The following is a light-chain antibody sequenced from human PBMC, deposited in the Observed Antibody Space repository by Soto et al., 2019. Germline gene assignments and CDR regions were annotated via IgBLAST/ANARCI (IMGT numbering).Light chain of an antibody. CDR3: QQSYTTPL. V-gene: IGKV1-39*01. J-gene: IGKJ1*01. CDR2: YAS. Sequence: DIQMTQSPSSLSASVGDRVTITCRASQSISTYLNWYQQRPGQAPKLLIYYASSLQSGVPPRFSGSGSRTDFTLTINSLQPEDFATYYCQQSYTTPLFDQGTKVEIK. CDR1: QSISTY.